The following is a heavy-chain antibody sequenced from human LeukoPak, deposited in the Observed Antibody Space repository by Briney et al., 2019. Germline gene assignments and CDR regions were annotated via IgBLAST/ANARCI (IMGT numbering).Heavy chain of an antibody. CDR3: ARDRGSDLVVVPCWFDP. CDR2: INPNSGGT. Sequence: ASVKVSCKASGYTFTGYYMHWVRQAPGQGLEWMGWINPNSGGTNYAQKFQGRVTMTRDTSISTAYMELSRLRSDDTAVYYCARDRGSDLVVVPCWFDPWGQGTLVTVSS. V-gene: IGHV1-2*02. D-gene: IGHD2-2*01. CDR1: GYTFTGYY. J-gene: IGHJ5*02.